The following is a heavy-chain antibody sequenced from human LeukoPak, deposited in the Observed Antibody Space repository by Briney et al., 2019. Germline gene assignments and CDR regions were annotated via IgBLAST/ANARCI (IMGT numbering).Heavy chain of an antibody. D-gene: IGHD1-1*01. CDR3: ARGSNWNDEGGWFDH. Sequence: ASVKVSCKASGYTFTSYAMHWVRQAPGQRLEWMGWINAGNGNTKYSQKFQGRVTITRDTSASTAYMELSSLRSEDTAVYYCARGSNWNDEGGWFDHWGQGTLVTVSS. J-gene: IGHJ5*02. CDR2: INAGNGNT. CDR1: GYTFTSYA. V-gene: IGHV1-3*01.